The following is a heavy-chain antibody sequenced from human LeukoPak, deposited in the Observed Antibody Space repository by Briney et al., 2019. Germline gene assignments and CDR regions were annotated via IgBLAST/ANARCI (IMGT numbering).Heavy chain of an antibody. CDR3: ASRHCSGGGCYFAGADPFDY. V-gene: IGHV3-48*01. J-gene: IGHJ4*02. CDR1: GFTFSTYN. D-gene: IGHD2-15*01. Sequence: GGSLRLSCAASGFTFSTYNMNWVRQAPGKGLEWVSHITSSSTNIYYADSVKGRFTISRDTSKNTLYLQMNSLRAEDTAVYYCASRHCSGGGCYFAGADPFDYWGQGTLVTVSS. CDR2: ITSSSTNI.